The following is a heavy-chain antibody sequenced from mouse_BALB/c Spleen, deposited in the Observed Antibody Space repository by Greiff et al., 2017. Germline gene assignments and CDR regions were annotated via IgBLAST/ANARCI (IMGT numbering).Heavy chain of an antibody. CDR1: GYTFTSYW. CDR2: IYPGNSDT. Sequence: VQLQQSGTVLARPGASVKMSCKASGYTFTSYWMHWVKQRPGQGLEWIGAIYPGNSDTSYNQKFKGKAKLTAVTSTSTAYMELSSLTNEDSAVYYCTRSTTVVATTDYWGQGTTLTVSS. J-gene: IGHJ2*01. V-gene: IGHV1-5*01. D-gene: IGHD1-1*01. CDR3: TRSTTVVATTDY.